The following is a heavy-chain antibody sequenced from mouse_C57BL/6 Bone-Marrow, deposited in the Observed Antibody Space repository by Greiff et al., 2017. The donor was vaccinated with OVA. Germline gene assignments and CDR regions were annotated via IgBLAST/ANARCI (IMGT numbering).Heavy chain of an antibody. V-gene: IGHV1-82*01. CDR2: IYPGDGDT. CDR3: ARTPYFDD. J-gene: IGHJ1*03. CDR1: GYAFSSSW. Sequence: QVQLQQSGPELVKPGASVKISCKASGYAFSSSWMNWVKQRPGKGLEWIGRIYPGDGDTNYNGKFKGKATLTADKSSSTAYMQLSSLTSEDSAVYFCARTPYFDDWGTGTTVTVSS.